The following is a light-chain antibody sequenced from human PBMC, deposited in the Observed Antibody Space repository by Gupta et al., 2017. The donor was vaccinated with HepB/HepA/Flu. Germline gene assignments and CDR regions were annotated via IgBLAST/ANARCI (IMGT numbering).Light chain of an antibody. CDR1: SSDVGGYNY. V-gene: IGLV2-14*03. Sequence: GTSSDVGGYNYVSWYQQHPGKAPKFMIYDVSNRPSGVSNRFSGSKSGNTASLTISGLQAEDEADYYCSSYTSSSTQVFGTGTKVTVL. CDR3: SSYTSSSTQV. J-gene: IGLJ1*01. CDR2: DVS.